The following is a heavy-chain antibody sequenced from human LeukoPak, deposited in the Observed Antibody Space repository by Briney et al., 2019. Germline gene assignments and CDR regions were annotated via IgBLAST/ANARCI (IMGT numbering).Heavy chain of an antibody. CDR1: GGSISSYY. CDR3: ASEVVGDGYFDY. V-gene: IGHV4-59*01. J-gene: IGHJ4*02. D-gene: IGHD3-16*01. CDR2: IYYSGST. Sequence: PSETLSLTCTVSGGSISSYYWSWIRQPPGKGLEWIGYIYYSGSTNYNPSLESRVTISVDTSKNQFSLKLSSVTAADTAVYYCASEVVGDGYFDYWGQGTLVTVSS.